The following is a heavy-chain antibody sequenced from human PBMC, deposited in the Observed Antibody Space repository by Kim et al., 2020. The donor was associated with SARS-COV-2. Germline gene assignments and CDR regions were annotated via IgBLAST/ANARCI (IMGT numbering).Heavy chain of an antibody. CDR1: GYTFTNHY. V-gene: IGHV1-46*01. J-gene: IGHJ3*02. CDR2: MNPRDGRT. Sequence: ASVKVSCKASGYTFTNHYIHWVRQAPGHGLEWMGIMNPRDGRTHYAQKFQGRVTMTNDTSTSTLYLELSSLRSEDTAAYYCARVGYYDSSGYFLSSDAFYIWGQGTMVTVSS. CDR3: ARVGYYDSSGYFLSSDAFYI. D-gene: IGHD3-22*01.